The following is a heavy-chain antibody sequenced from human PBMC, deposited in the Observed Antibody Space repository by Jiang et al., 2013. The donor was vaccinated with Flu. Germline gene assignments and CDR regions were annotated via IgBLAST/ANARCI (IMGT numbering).Heavy chain of an antibody. CDR3: ASGYCSSTSCPKGTYYYYGMDV. V-gene: IGHV5-51*01. J-gene: IGHJ6*04. CDR1: GYSFTSYW. D-gene: IGHD2-2*01. Sequence: KGSGYSFTSYWIGWVRQMPGKGLEWMGIIYPGDSDTRYSPSFQGQVTISADKSISTAYLQWSSLKASDTAMYYCASGYCSSTSCPKGTYYYYGMDVWGKGTTVTVSS. CDR2: IYPGDSDT.